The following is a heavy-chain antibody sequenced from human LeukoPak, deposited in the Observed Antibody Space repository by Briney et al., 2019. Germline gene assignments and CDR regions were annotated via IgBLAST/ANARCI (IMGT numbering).Heavy chain of an antibody. D-gene: IGHD1-26*01. J-gene: IGHJ4*02. CDR2: ISSSGGTI. V-gene: IGHV3-48*03. Sequence: PGGSLRLSCAASGFTFSSYEMNWVRQAPGKGLEWLSYISSSGGTIYYADSVKGRFTISRDNAKNSLYLQMNSLRAEDTAVYYCAREDGSQLDYWGRGTLVTASS. CDR3: AREDGSQLDY. CDR1: GFTFSSYE.